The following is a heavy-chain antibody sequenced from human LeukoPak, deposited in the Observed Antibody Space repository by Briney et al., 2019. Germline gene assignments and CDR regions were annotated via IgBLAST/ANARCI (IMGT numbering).Heavy chain of an antibody. CDR1: GGSIISHH. CDR2: IYFDGST. Sequence: TSETLSLTCTVSGGSIISHHWSWFRRPPGKSLEWIAFIYFDGSTNYNPALKNRVTISVDTSKDQFSLKLSSVTAADTAVYYCARELRFSSFDVWGQGTTVTVSS. V-gene: IGHV4-59*11. D-gene: IGHD3-3*01. J-gene: IGHJ6*02. CDR3: ARELRFSSFDV.